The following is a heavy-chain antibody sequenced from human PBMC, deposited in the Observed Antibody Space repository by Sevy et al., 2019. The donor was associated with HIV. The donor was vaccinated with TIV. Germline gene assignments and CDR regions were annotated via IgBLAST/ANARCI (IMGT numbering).Heavy chain of an antibody. CDR3: ARTPQELLLGRVPLPYFDY. D-gene: IGHD1-26*01. J-gene: IGHJ4*02. CDR1: GGSISSYY. CDR2: IYYSGST. Sequence: SETLSLTCTVSGGSISSYYWSWIRQPPGKGLEWIGYIYYSGSTNYNPSLKSRVTISVDTSKNRFCLMLSSVTAADTAVNYWARTPQELLLGRVPLPYFDYCGQGTLVTVSS. V-gene: IGHV4-59*13.